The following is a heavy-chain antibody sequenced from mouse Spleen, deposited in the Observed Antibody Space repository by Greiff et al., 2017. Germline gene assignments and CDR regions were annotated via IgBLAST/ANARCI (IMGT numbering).Heavy chain of an antibody. CDR1: GFSLTSYG. D-gene: IGHD4-1*02. J-gene: IGHJ3*01. CDR3: ASQLGRAWFAY. CDR2: IWSGGST. Sequence: VQLQQSGPGLVQPSQSLSITCTVSGFSLTSYGVHWVRQSPGKGLEWLGVIWSGGSTDYNAAFISRLSISKDNSKSQVFFKMNSLQADDTAIYYCASQLGRAWFAYWGQGTLVTVSA. V-gene: IGHV2-2*01.